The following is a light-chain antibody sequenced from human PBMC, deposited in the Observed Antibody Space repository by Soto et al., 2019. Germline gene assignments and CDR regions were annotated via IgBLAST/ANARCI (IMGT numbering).Light chain of an antibody. CDR3: QQRSNWPRT. Sequence: EIVMTQSPAPLSVSPGERATLSCRASQSVSSYLAWYQQKPGQAPRLLIYDASNRATGIPARFSGSGSGTDFTLTISSLEPEDFAVYYCQQRSNWPRTFGQGTKVDIK. CDR1: QSVSSY. CDR2: DAS. J-gene: IGKJ1*01. V-gene: IGKV3-11*01.